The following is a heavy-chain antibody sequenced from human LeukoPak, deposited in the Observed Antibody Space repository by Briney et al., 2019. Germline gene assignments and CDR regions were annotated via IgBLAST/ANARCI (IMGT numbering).Heavy chain of an antibody. CDR1: GYTFTSYG. V-gene: IGHV1-18*01. CDR2: ISAYNGNT. D-gene: IGHD2-21*02. Sequence: ASVKVSCKASGYTFTSYGISWVRQAPGQGLEWMGWISAYNGNTNYAQKLQGRVTMTTDTSTSTAYMELRSLRSGDTAVYYCARATYCGGDCYRNYAFDIWGQGTMVTVSS. J-gene: IGHJ3*02. CDR3: ARATYCGGDCYRNYAFDI.